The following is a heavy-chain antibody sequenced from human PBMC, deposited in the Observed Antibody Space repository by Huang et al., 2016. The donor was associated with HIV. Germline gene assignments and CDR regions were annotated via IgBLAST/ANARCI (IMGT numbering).Heavy chain of an antibody. Sequence: EVQLVESGGGLVQPGGSLRLSCAASGFTFSSYDMHWVRQVTGKGLECVSGIGTGGDTYYPGSVKGRFTSAREKVKNSLYRQMNRLTAGDAAVYYCARAYLDILSNTKDYFDYWGQGILVTVSS. J-gene: IGHJ4*02. CDR3: ARAYLDILSNTKDYFDY. V-gene: IGHV3-13*01. CDR2: IGTGGDT. D-gene: IGHD3-9*01. CDR1: GFTFSSYD.